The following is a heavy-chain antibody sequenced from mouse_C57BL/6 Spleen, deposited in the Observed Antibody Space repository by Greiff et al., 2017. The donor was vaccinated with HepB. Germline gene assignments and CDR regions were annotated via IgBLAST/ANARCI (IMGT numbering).Heavy chain of an antibody. V-gene: IGHV1-15*01. CDR2: IDPETGGT. D-gene: IGHD2-12*01. CDR3: TRGRRGWYFDV. Sequence: VQLQQSGAELVRPGASVTLSCKASGYTFTDYEMHWVKQTPVHGLEWIGAIDPETGGTAYNQKFKGKAILTADKSSSTAYMELRSLTSEDSAVYYCTRGRRGWYFDVWGTGTTVTVSS. CDR1: GYTFTDYE. J-gene: IGHJ1*03.